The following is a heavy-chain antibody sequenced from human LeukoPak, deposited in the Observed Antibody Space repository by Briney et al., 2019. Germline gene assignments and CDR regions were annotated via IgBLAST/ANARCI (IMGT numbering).Heavy chain of an antibody. V-gene: IGHV3-7*04. J-gene: IGHJ4*02. D-gene: IGHD5-24*01. Sequence: GGSLRLSCAASGFTFSGYWMSWVRQAPGKGLEWVANIKGDASEKYYVDSVKGRFTISRDNAKNSLYLQMNSLRAEDTAIYYCTRVGYIDEGIDYWGQGTLVTVSS. CDR1: GFTFSGYW. CDR3: TRVGYIDEGIDY. CDR2: IKGDASEK.